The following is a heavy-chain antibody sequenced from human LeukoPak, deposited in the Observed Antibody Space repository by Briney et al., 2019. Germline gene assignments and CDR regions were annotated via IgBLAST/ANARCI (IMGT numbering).Heavy chain of an antibody. CDR2: IYYSGST. D-gene: IGHD6-19*01. CDR1: GGSISSSNYY. CDR3: ARLVAVAGVFDY. V-gene: IGHV4-39*02. J-gene: IGHJ4*02. Sequence: TSETLSLTCTVSGGSISSSNYYWGWIRQPPGKGLEWIGNIYYSGSTYYNPSLKSRVTISVDTSKNHFSLKLSSVTAADTAVYYCARLVAVAGVFDYWGQGTLVTVSS.